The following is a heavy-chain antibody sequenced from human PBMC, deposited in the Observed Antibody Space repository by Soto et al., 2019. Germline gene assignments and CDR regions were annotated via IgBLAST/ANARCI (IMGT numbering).Heavy chain of an antibody. CDR3: AKDGSVYYRYCFDC. D-gene: IGHD3-3*01. CDR1: GFTFSNYA. J-gene: IGHJ4*02. CDR2: ISGSGDIT. V-gene: IGHV3-23*01. Sequence: DVQLLESGGGLLRPGGSLRLSCAASGFTFSNYAMSWVRQAPGKGLGWVSSISGSGDITYYAASLKGRFTISRDNSQNTIFLQVNSLRVEDRAVYYCAKDGSVYYRYCFDCWGQGTLVTVSS.